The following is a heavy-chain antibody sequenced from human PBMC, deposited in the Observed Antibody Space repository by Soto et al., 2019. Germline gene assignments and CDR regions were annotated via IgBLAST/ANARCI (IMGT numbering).Heavy chain of an antibody. J-gene: IGHJ4*02. CDR2: INGNATKT. V-gene: IGHV3-74*01. D-gene: IGHD2-2*01. CDR1: GFTFSAYW. Sequence: PGGSLRLSCAASGFTFSAYWMHWVRQAPGKGLVWVSHINGNATKTNYADSVKGRFTISRDNAKNTLYLQMNGLRVEDTAIYYCAKYGCSSTSCQCDYWGQGTRVTVSS. CDR3: AKYGCSSTSCQCDY.